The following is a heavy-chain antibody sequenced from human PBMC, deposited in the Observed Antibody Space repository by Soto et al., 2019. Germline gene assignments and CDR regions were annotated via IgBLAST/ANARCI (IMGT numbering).Heavy chain of an antibody. CDR3: ARQCVDCYYVLEV. Sequence: SVNCPFNASGYTFTSDVISWVRQAPGQVLDCMGWISAYNGNTNYAQKLQGRVNMTTDTSTRTAYMGLRSLRSDGAAVYYCARQCVDCYYVLEVWGQGTTVLVSS. CDR1: GYTFTSDV. CDR2: ISAYNGNT. J-gene: IGHJ6*02. V-gene: IGHV1-18*04.